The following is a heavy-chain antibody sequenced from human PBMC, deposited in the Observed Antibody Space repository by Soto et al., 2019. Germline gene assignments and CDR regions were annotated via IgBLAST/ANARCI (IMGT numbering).Heavy chain of an antibody. D-gene: IGHD4-4*01. V-gene: IGHV1-2*02. CDR1: GYSFTGYS. J-gene: IGHJ5*02. CDR2: INPNSGGT. CDR3: ARDYSNWNWIDP. Sequence: ASVKVSRKASGYSFTGYSMHWVRQAPGQGLEWMGWINPNSGGTNYAQKFQGRVTMTRDTSISTAYMELSRLRSDDTAVYYCARDYSNWNWIDPWGQGTLVTVSS.